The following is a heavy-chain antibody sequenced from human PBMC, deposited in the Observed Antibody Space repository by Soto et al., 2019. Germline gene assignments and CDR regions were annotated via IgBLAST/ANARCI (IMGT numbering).Heavy chain of an antibody. V-gene: IGHV3-21*01. J-gene: IGHJ4*02. D-gene: IGHD2-2*01. Sequence: PWGSLRLSCAASGFSFSTYSMNWVRQAPGKGLEWVSFISSTSSYIYYADSVKVRFTISRDNAKNSLYLRMNSLRAEETAVYYCVKFCSSPSSPMRGFDYWAQESLAAVTA. CDR3: VKFCSSPSSPMRGFDY. CDR1: GFSFSTYS. CDR2: ISSTSSYI.